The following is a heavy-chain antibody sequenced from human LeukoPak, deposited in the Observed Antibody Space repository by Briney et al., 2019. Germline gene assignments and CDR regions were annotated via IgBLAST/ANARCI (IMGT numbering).Heavy chain of an antibody. J-gene: IGHJ4*02. CDR1: GFSFSDSY. Sequence: GGSLRLSCSASGFSFSDSYMSWFRLSPEKGLEWIAYITSSGTTTEFADSVKGRFTISRVNAKNSLYLQMNSLRPEDTAVYYCGRDPDYGDPYWGQGTLVTVSS. CDR2: ITSSGTTT. V-gene: IGHV3-11*01. CDR3: GRDPDYGDPY. D-gene: IGHD4/OR15-4a*01.